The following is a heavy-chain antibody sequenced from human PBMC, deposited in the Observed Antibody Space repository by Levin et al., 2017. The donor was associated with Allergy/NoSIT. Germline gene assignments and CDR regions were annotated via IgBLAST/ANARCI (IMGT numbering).Heavy chain of an antibody. CDR1: GGSFSGYY. J-gene: IGHJ4*02. V-gene: IGHV4-34*01. CDR3: ARGGFLRYFDY. CDR2: INHSGST. D-gene: IGHD4-17*01. Sequence: SETLSLTCAVYGGSFSGYYWSWIRQPPGKGLEWIGEINHSGSTNYNPSLKSRVTISVDTSKNQFSLKLSSVTAADTAVYYCARGGFLRYFDYWGQGTLVTVSS.